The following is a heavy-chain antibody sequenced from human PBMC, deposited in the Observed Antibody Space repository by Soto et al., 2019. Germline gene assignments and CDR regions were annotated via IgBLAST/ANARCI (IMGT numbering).Heavy chain of an antibody. CDR1: GFTFSGSA. CDR3: TLVRGVIGWFDP. J-gene: IGHJ5*02. V-gene: IGHV3-73*01. D-gene: IGHD3-10*01. Sequence: GGSLRLSCAASGFTFSGSAMHWVRQASGKGLEWVGRIRSKANSYATAYAASVKGRFTIPRDDSKNTAYLQMNSLKTEDTAVYYCTLVRGVIGWFDPWGQGTLVTVSS. CDR2: IRSKANSYAT.